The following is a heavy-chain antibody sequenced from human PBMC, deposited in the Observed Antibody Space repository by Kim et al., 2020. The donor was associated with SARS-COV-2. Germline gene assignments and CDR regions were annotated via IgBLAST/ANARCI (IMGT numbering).Heavy chain of an antibody. D-gene: IGHD3-9*01. V-gene: IGHV1-18*01. Sequence: ASVKVSCKASGYTFTSYGINWVRQAPGQGLEWMGWISAYNGNTNYAQKLQGRVTMTTDTSTSTAYMELRSLRSDDTAVYYCATYDILTRAFDYWGQGTLVTVSS. CDR2: ISAYNGNT. CDR3: ATYDILTRAFDY. CDR1: GYTFTSYG. J-gene: IGHJ4*02.